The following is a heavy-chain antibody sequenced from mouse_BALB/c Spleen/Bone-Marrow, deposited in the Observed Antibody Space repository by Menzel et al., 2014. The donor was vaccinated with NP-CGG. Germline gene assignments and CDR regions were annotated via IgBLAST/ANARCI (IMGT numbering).Heavy chain of an antibody. J-gene: IGHJ4*01. V-gene: IGHV1-69*02. D-gene: IGHD2-3*01. Sequence: QVQLQQSGAELVRPGASVKLSCKASGYTFTSYWMHWVKQRPGQGLEWIGEIDPSDSYTNYNQEFKGKATLTVDKSSSTAYMQLSSLTSGDSAVYFCARWLLRYYAMDDWGQGTSVTVSS. CDR3: ARWLLRYYAMDD. CDR2: IDPSDSYT. CDR1: GYTFTSYW.